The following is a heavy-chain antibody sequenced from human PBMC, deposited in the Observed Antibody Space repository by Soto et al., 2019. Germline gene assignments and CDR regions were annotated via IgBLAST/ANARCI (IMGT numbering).Heavy chain of an antibody. V-gene: IGHV4-31*03. Sequence: PSETLSLTCTVSGGSISSGGYYWSWIRQHPGKGLEWIGYIYYSGSAYYNPSLKSRVTISVDTSKNQFSLKLSSVTAADTAVYYCAREVSYGVYLVYFDLWGRGTLVTVSS. CDR2: IYYSGSA. CDR3: AREVSYGVYLVYFDL. J-gene: IGHJ2*01. CDR1: GGSISSGGYY. D-gene: IGHD4-17*01.